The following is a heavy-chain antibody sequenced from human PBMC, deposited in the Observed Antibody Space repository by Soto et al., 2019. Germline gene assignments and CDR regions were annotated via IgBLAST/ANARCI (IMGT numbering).Heavy chain of an antibody. CDR3: AIQDLAYCGGDCYSRQFDY. Sequence: SVKVSCKASGGTFSSYAISWVRQAPGRGLEWMGGIIPIFGTANYAQKFQGRVTITADKSTSTAYMELSSLRSEDTAVYYCAIQDLAYCGGDCYSRQFDYWGQGTLVTVSS. CDR1: GGTFSSYA. D-gene: IGHD2-21*02. V-gene: IGHV1-69*06. CDR2: IIPIFGTA. J-gene: IGHJ4*02.